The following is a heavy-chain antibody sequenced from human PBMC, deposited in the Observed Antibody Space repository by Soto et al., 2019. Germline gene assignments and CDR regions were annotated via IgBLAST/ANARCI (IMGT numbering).Heavy chain of an antibody. CDR3: ARDHRSWYVLDP. D-gene: IGHD6-13*01. CDR1: GGTFSSYT. CDR2: IIAINGIT. J-gene: IGHJ5*02. V-gene: IGHV1-69*04. Sequence: SVKVSCKASGGTFSSYTISWVRQAPGQGLEWMGRIIAINGITNYAQKLQGRVTITADTSTSTAYMELRSLRSDDTAVYYCARDHRSWYVLDPWGQGTLVTVSS.